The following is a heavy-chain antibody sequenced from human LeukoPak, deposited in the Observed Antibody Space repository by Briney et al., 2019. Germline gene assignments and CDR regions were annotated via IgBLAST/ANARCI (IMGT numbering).Heavy chain of an antibody. CDR2: ISHIGRT. CDR3: ARDGSSGWYGGDHDAFDI. CDR1: GDSFSSHY. Sequence: SETLSLTCAVSGDSFSSHYWTWIRQSPGTGLEWIGYISHIGRTNYNPSLKSRVTISIDTSKNQFSLKLRSVTAADTAVYYCARDGSSGWYGGDHDAFDIWGQGTMVTVSS. V-gene: IGHV4-59*11. J-gene: IGHJ3*02. D-gene: IGHD6-19*01.